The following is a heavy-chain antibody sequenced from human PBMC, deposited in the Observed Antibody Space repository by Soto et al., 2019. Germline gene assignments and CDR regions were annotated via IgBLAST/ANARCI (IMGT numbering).Heavy chain of an antibody. CDR3: ARTQDSSGYYYFTFDY. CDR1: GGSISSGGYY. Sequence: SETLSLTCTVSGGSISSGGYYWSWIRQHPGKGLEWIGYIYYSGSTYYNPSLKSRVTISVDTSKNQFSLKLSSVTAADTAVYYCARTQDSSGYYYFTFDYWGQGTLVTVSS. V-gene: IGHV4-31*03. J-gene: IGHJ4*02. CDR2: IYYSGST. D-gene: IGHD3-22*01.